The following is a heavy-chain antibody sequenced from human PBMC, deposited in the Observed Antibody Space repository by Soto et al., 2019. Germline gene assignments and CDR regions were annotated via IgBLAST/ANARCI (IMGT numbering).Heavy chain of an antibody. V-gene: IGHV4-31*03. CDR1: GGSISSGGYY. J-gene: IGHJ5*02. Sequence: SETLSLTCTVSGGSISSGGYYWSWIRQHPGKGLEWIGYIYYSGSTYYNPSLKGRVTIPVDTSKNQFSLKLSSVTAADTAVYYCARDHIVVVPAAMRGWFDPWGQGTLVTVSS. D-gene: IGHD2-2*01. CDR2: IYYSGST. CDR3: ARDHIVVVPAAMRGWFDP.